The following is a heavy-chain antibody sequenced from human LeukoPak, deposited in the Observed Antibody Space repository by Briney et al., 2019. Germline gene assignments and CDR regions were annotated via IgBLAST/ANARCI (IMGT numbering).Heavy chain of an antibody. J-gene: IGHJ4*02. Sequence: ASVKVSCKASGYTFTSYYIHRVRQAPGQGLEWMGIINPYGGSTTYAQKFQGRVTVTRDTSTSTVYMELTSLTSDDTAVYYCARGLWELLYYFDYWGQGTLVTVSS. CDR3: ARGLWELLYYFDY. D-gene: IGHD1-26*01. CDR1: GYTFTSYY. CDR2: INPYGGST. V-gene: IGHV1-46*01.